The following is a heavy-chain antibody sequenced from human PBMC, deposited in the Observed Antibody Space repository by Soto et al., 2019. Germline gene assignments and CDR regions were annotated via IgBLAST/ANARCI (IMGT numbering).Heavy chain of an antibody. Sequence: SETLSLTCTVSGGSISSGGYYWSWIRQHPGKGLEWIGYIYYSGSTYYNPSLKSRVTISVDTSKNQFSLKLSSVTAADTAVYYCATHCGGDCYRGEDWGQGTRVTVSS. D-gene: IGHD2-21*02. J-gene: IGHJ4*02. CDR3: ATHCGGDCYRGED. CDR2: IYYSGST. V-gene: IGHV4-31*03. CDR1: GGSISSGGYY.